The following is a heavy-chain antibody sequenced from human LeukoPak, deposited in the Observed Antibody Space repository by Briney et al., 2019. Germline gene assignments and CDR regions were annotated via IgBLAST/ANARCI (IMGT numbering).Heavy chain of an antibody. V-gene: IGHV5-51*01. D-gene: IGHD2-21*02. Sequence: GESLKISCKGSGYSFAWYWIGWVRQVPGKGLEWMGVIYPRDSDTRHSPSFQGQVTMSVDKSVNTAYLQWRSLEASDSAMYYCARQDGDGFYYFDYWGQGTLVTVSS. J-gene: IGHJ4*02. CDR3: ARQDGDGFYYFDY. CDR1: GYSFAWYW. CDR2: IYPRDSDT.